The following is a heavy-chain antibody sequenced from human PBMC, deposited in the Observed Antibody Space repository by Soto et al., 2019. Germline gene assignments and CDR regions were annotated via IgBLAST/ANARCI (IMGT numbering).Heavy chain of an antibody. CDR3: AREIVDSSSWYDAYGMHV. D-gene: IGHD6-13*01. J-gene: IGHJ6*02. CDR2: IIPIFGTA. Sequence: AVKVSCKASGGTFSSYAISWVRQAPGQGLEWMGGIIPIFGTANYAQKFQGRVTITADESTSTAYMELSSLRSEDTAVYYCAREIVDSSSWYDAYGMHVWGQGTTVTVS. V-gene: IGHV1-69*13. CDR1: GGTFSSYA.